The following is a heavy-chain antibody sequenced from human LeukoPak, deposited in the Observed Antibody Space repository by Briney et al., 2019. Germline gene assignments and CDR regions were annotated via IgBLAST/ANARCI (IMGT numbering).Heavy chain of an antibody. CDR1: GFTFSSYA. CDR2: ISGSGGST. CDR3: AKDRKWRSSSWYHSFDY. V-gene: IGHV3-23*01. D-gene: IGHD6-13*01. J-gene: IGHJ4*02. Sequence: QPGGSLRLSCAASGFTFSSYAMSWVRQAPGKGLEWVSAISGSGGSTYYADSVKGRFTISRDNSKNTLYLQMNSLRAEDTAVYYCAKDRKWRSSSWYHSFDYWGQGTLVTVSS.